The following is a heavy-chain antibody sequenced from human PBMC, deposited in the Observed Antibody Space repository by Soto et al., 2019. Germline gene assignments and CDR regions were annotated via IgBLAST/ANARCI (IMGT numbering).Heavy chain of an antibody. CDR3: ARVSSRCRRGHSNWLDA. J-gene: IGHJ5*02. Sequence: PSETLSLTCTVSGGSISSGDYYWSWIRQHPGKGLEWIGYIYYSGSSYYNPSLKSRVTVSVDTFKNQFSLKLSSVTAADTAVYYCARVSSRCRRGHSNWLDAWGQGTLVSVSS. V-gene: IGHV4-31*03. CDR2: IYYSGSS. CDR1: GGSISSGDYY.